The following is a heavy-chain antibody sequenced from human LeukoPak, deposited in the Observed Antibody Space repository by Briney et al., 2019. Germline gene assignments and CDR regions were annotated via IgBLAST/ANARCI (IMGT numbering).Heavy chain of an antibody. Sequence: SETLSFTCAVYGGSFSGYYWSWIRQPPGKGLEWIGEINHSGSTNYNPSLKSRVTISVDTSKNQFSLKLSSVTAADTAVYYCARGRHSSGTVDYWGQGTLVTVSS. CDR3: ARGRHSSGTVDY. V-gene: IGHV4-34*01. CDR1: GGSFSGYY. J-gene: IGHJ4*02. D-gene: IGHD3-22*01. CDR2: INHSGST.